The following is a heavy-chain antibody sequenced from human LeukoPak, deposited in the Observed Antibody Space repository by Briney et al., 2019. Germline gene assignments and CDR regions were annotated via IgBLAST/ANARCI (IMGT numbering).Heavy chain of an antibody. Sequence: GGSLRLSCAASGFTVSSSYMSWVRQAPGKGLEWVSVIYSGGSTYYADSVKGRFTISRDNSKNTLYLQMNSLRAEDTAVYYCARGGYDFWSGGVPDPFDYWGQGTLVTVSS. CDR3: ARGGYDFWSGGVPDPFDY. D-gene: IGHD3-3*01. CDR1: GFTVSSSY. J-gene: IGHJ4*02. CDR2: IYSGGST. V-gene: IGHV3-53*01.